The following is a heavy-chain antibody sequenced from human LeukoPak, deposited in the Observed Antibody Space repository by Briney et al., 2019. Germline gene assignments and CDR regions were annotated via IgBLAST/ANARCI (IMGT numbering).Heavy chain of an antibody. CDR2: VSTRGTT. D-gene: IGHD6-13*01. CDR3: AREDGYGSSWYGRFDP. V-gene: IGHV4-61*02. CDR1: GGSISSGGYS. J-gene: IGHJ5*02. Sequence: SETLSLTCSVSGGSISSGGYSWSWIRQPAGKGLEWIGRVSTRGTTSYNPPLKSRVTISFDTSKNQFSLKLSSATAADTAVYFCAREDGYGSSWYGRFDPWGQGTLVTVSS.